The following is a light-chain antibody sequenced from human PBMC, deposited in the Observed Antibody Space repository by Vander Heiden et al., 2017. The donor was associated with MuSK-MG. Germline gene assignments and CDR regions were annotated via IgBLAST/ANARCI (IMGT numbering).Light chain of an antibody. CDR1: QRISNY. CDR2: AAS. CDR3: QHCYSTPLT. J-gene: IGKJ1*01. Sequence: DIQMTQSPSSLSASVGDRVTITCRASQRISNYLNWYQQKPGKAPKVLIYAASSLQSGVPSRFSGSGSGTDFTLTISRLQPEDVATYYCQHCYSTPLTFGPGTKVEIK. V-gene: IGKV1-39*01.